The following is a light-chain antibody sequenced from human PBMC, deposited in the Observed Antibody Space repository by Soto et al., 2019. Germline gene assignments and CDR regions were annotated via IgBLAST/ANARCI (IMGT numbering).Light chain of an antibody. Sequence: DIQMTQSPSTLSASVGDRVTITCRASQSISSWLAWYQQNPGKAPKLLIYKQSSLESGVPSSFSSSRSGTEFTLTISSRQPDDFANYYCQQYNSYPLTVGGGTKGEIK. CDR1: QSISSW. V-gene: IGKV1-5*03. CDR3: QQYNSYPLT. J-gene: IGKJ4*01. CDR2: KQS.